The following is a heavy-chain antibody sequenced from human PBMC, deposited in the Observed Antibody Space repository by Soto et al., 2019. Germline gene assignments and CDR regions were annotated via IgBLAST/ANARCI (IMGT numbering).Heavy chain of an antibody. CDR3: AKDEGVRGVIVHDAFDI. D-gene: IGHD3-10*01. V-gene: IGHV3-23*01. J-gene: IGHJ3*02. CDR1: GFSFSSYA. CDR2: ISGSGADT. Sequence: EVQLLESGGGLVQPGGSLRLSCAATGFSFSSYAMTWVRQAPGKGLEWVSAISGSGADTYYADSVKGRFTISRDNSKNTVYLQMNSLRAEDTAVYYCAKDEGVRGVIVHDAFDIWGQGTMVTVSS.